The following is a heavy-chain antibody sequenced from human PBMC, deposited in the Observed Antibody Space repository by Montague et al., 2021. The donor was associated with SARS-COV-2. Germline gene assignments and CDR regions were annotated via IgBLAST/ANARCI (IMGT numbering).Heavy chain of an antibody. CDR3: ARCITIFGVVASWFDP. D-gene: IGHD3-3*01. Sequence: SETLSLTCTVSGGSISSYYWSWIRQPPGKGLEWIGYIYYSGSTNYNPSLKSRVTISVDTSKNQFSLKLSSVTAADTAVYYCARCITIFGVVASWFDPWGQGTLVTVSS. J-gene: IGHJ5*02. V-gene: IGHV4-59*01. CDR2: IYYSGST. CDR1: GGSISSYY.